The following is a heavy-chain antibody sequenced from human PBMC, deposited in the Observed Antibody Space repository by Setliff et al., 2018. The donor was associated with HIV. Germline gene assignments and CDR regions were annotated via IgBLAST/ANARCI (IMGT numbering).Heavy chain of an antibody. CDR3: AREQQWLVPGLGYYYGMDV. Sequence: GGSLSLSCAASGFTFSDYYMSGIRKAPGKGLEWFSYISSSGSTIYYADSVKGRFTISRDNAKNSLYLQMNSLRAEDTAVYYCAREQQWLVPGLGYYYGMDVWGQGTTVTVSS. V-gene: IGHV3-11*01. D-gene: IGHD6-19*01. J-gene: IGHJ6*02. CDR1: GFTFSDYY. CDR2: ISSSGSTI.